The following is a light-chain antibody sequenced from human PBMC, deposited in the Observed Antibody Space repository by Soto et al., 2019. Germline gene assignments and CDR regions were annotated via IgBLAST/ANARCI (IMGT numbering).Light chain of an antibody. J-gene: IGLJ2*01. V-gene: IGLV2-23*01. CDR1: FSDVGSYNL. Sequence: QSVLTQPASVSGSPGQSITISCTGTFSDVGSYNLVSWYQQHPGKAPKLMIYEDTKRPSGVSNRFSGSKSGYTASLTISGLQAEDEADYYCCLYAGSSTVVFGGGTKVTVL. CDR3: CLYAGSSTVV. CDR2: EDT.